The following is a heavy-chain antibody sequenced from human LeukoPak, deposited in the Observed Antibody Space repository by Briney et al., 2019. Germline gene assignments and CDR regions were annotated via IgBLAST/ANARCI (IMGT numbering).Heavy chain of an antibody. D-gene: IGHD4-23*01. CDR3: ARGRPHGNDY. V-gene: IGHV3-74*01. Sequence: GGSLRLSCAASGFTFSSYWMNWVRQAPGKGLEWVSRIASDGSSTTYADSVKGRFSISRDNAKNTLYLQMNSLRVEDTAVYYCARGRPHGNDYWGQGTLVTVSS. J-gene: IGHJ4*02. CDR1: GFTFSSYW. CDR2: IASDGSST.